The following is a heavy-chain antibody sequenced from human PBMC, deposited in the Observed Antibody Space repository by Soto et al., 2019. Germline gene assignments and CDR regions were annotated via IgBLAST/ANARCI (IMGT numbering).Heavy chain of an antibody. CDR2: ISGTGSTT. V-gene: IGHV3-23*01. D-gene: IGHD5-18*01. CDR1: GFSFGAYA. J-gene: IGHJ3*01. Sequence: EEQLLQSGGGLGQPGGSLRLSCVGSGFSFGAYATSWVRQAPGKGLELVSTISGTGSTTFYAESVKGRSTISRDNSKNTLYLQMASLRAEDTALYFCAKDRFPGRDTEDMTFHLWGPGTLVTVSS. CDR3: AKDRFPGRDTEDMTFHL.